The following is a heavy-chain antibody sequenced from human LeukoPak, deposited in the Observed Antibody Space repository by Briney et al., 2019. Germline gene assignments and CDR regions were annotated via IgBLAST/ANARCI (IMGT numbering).Heavy chain of an antibody. CDR2: ISGSGGST. Sequence: PGGSLRLSCAASGFPFSSYSMNWVRQAPGKGLEWVSAISGSGGSTYYADSVKGRFTISRDNSKNTLYLQMNSLRAEDTAVYYCARVRFGERYTLYGMDVWGQGTTVTVSS. V-gene: IGHV3-23*01. CDR3: ARVRFGERYTLYGMDV. D-gene: IGHD3-10*01. J-gene: IGHJ6*02. CDR1: GFPFSSYS.